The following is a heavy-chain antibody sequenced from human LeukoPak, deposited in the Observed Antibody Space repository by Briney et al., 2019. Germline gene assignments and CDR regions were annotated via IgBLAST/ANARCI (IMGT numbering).Heavy chain of an antibody. CDR3: ARDGVTGKDYYYYMDV. CDR2: IWYDGSNK. Sequence: GRSLRLSCAASGFTFSSYGMHWVRQAPGKGLEWVAVIWYDGSNKYYADSVKGRFTISRDNSKNTLYLQMNSLRAEGTAVYYCARDGVTGKDYYYYMDVWGKGTTVTVSS. CDR1: GFTFSSYG. J-gene: IGHJ6*03. D-gene: IGHD5-18*01. V-gene: IGHV3-33*01.